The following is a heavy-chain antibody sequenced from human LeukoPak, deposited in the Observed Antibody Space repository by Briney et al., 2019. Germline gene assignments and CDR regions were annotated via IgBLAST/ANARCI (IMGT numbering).Heavy chain of an antibody. D-gene: IGHD2-2*01. CDR2: SRDKAKSYST. Sequence: GGSLRLSCAASGFTFSDHYMDWVRQAPGKGLEWLARSRDKAKSYSTEHAASVKGRFTISRDNSKNSLYLQMNSLKTEDTAVYYRARRSNTYYTFDYWGQGTLVTVSS. CDR1: GFTFSDHY. J-gene: IGHJ4*02. CDR3: ARRSNTYYTFDY. V-gene: IGHV3-72*01.